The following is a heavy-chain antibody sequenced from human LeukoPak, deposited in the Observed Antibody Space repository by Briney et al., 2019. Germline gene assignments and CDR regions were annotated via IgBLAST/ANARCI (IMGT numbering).Heavy chain of an antibody. Sequence: PSETLSLTCTVSGGSISSSSYYWGWIRQPPGKGLEWIGSIFYSGSTYYNPSLKSRVTVSLDTSKNQFSLKLSSVTAADTAVYYCAGDVMSTALDAFDVWGQGTMVTVSS. CDR3: AGDVMSTALDAFDV. J-gene: IGHJ3*01. D-gene: IGHD1-1*01. CDR1: GGSISSSSYY. V-gene: IGHV4-39*07. CDR2: IFYSGST.